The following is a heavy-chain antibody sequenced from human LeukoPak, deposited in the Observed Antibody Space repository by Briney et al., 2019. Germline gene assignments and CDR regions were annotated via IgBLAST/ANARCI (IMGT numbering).Heavy chain of an antibody. D-gene: IGHD2-2*01. CDR1: GGSISSGGYY. J-gene: IGHJ4*02. CDR3: ARREYRQYYFDY. Sequence: SETLSLTCTVSGGSISSGGYYWSWIRQPPGKGLEWIGYIYHSGSTYYNPSLKSRVTIPVDRSKNQFSLKLSSVTAADTAVYYCARREYRQYYFDYWGQGTLVTVSS. CDR2: IYHSGST. V-gene: IGHV4-30-2*01.